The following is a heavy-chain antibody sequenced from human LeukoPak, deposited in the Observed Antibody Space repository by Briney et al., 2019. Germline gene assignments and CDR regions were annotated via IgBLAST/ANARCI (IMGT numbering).Heavy chain of an antibody. CDR3: VRDEMAGTPNAFDM. D-gene: IGHD6-19*01. Sequence: GGSLRLSCAASGFFFSTYTMDWVRQAPGKGLEWVALILHDGSDKNYADSVKGRFTISRDNSKNTVHLQMNSLRPEDTAVYYCVRDEMAGTPNAFDMWGQGTMVTVSS. CDR2: ILHDGSDK. V-gene: IGHV3-30*04. CDR1: GFFFSTYT. J-gene: IGHJ3*02.